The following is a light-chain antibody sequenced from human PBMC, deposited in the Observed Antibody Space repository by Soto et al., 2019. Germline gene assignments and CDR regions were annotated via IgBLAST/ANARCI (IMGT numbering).Light chain of an antibody. Sequence: DIQMTQSPSTLSASVGDRVTIACRASQSISSYLAWYQQKPGKVPNVLIYKASNLPSGGPSRFTGGGSGTDFTLTINSLQPHDSATYFCQQYNSYSYTFGQGTKLEIK. V-gene: IGKV1-5*03. CDR3: QQYNSYSYT. CDR2: KAS. CDR1: QSISSY. J-gene: IGKJ2*01.